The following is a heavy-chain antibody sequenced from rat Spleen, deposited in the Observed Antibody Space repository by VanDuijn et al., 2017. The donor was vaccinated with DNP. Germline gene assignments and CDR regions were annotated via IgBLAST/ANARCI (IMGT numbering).Heavy chain of an antibody. CDR3: TTDIDYFHY. CDR1: GFTFSNYG. CDR2: IGSTGGST. J-gene: IGHJ2*01. V-gene: IGHV5-19*01. Sequence: EVKLVESGGGLVQPGRSLKLSCAASGFTFSNYGMAWVRQTPKKGLEWVATIGSTGGSTYYRNSVEGRFSISRDNAKNTLYLQMDSLRSEDTATYYCTTDIDYFHYWGQGVMVTVSS.